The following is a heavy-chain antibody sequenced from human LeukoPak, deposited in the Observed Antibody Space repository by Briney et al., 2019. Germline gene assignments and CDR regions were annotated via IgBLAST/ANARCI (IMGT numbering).Heavy chain of an antibody. V-gene: IGHV3-30-3*01. J-gene: IGHJ6*02. CDR1: VFTFSIYA. CDR2: ISDDRSNK. CDR3: ARAYYGDYNYGMDV. D-gene: IGHD4-17*01. Sequence: GGSLRLSCAGPVFTFSIYAMHWVRPGPGKGRVWGAVISDDRSNKYYADSVKGLFTISKDNTKISLYLQMSSLRAEDTAVYYGARAYYGDYNYGMDVWGQGTTVAVSS.